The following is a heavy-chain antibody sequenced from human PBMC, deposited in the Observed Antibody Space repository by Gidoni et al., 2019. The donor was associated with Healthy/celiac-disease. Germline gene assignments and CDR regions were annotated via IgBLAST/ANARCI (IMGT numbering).Heavy chain of an antibody. CDR2: ISGSGGST. J-gene: IGHJ3*02. CDR3: AKVFWVGATTDAFDI. D-gene: IGHD1-26*01. CDR1: GFTFSSYA. V-gene: IGHV3-23*01. Sequence: EVPLLESGGGLVQPGGSLRLSCAASGFTFSSYAMSWVRQAPGKGLGWVSAISGSGGSTYYADSVKGRFTSSRDNSKNTLYLQMNSLRAEDTAVYYCAKVFWVGATTDAFDIWGQGTMVTVSS.